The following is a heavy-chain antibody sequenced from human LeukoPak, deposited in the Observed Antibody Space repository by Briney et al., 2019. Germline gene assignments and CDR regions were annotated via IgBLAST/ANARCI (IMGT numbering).Heavy chain of an antibody. CDR2: ISAHTGHT. J-gene: IGHJ4*02. V-gene: IGHV1-18*01. CDR1: GYTFSSYG. CDR3: ARASGYSYGPRDY. Sequence: GASVKVSCKASGYTFSSYGVTWVRQAPGQGLEWMGWISAHTGHTSYAQKLQDRITMTTDTSTSTAYMELRSLRPDDTAVYFCARASGYSYGPRDYWGQGTLVTVSS. D-gene: IGHD5-18*01.